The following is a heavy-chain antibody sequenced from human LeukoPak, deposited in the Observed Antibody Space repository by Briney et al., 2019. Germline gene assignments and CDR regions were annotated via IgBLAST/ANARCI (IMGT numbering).Heavy chain of an antibody. D-gene: IGHD3-10*01. CDR2: IYYSGXT. CDR3: XXXXXYGLIDY. J-gene: IGHJ4*02. CDR1: YX. V-gene: IGHV4-39*07. Sequence: YXXGXIRXXXGXGLXXIGSIYYSGXTYYNSSLKXRVTISLDXXXNXXSLNLFSVTAADTAMDYCXXXXXYGLIDYWGQGTLVTVSS.